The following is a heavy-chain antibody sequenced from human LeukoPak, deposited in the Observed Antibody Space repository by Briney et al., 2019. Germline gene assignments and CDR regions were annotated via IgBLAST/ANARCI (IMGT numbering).Heavy chain of an antibody. CDR3: TKDITPGGADV. D-gene: IGHD3-10*01. V-gene: IGHV3-9*01. CDR1: GLTLDRYA. CDR2: FSLDTDRI. Sequence: GGSLRLSCVASGLTLDRYAMHWVRHGPGKGLGWVAGFSLDTDRIDYADSVRGRFTVSKDDAKKTLYLQMNNLRTEDTALYYCTKDITPGGADVWGQGTTVTVS. J-gene: IGHJ6*02.